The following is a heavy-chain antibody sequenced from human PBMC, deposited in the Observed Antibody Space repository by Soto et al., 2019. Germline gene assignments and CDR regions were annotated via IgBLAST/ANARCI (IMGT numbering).Heavy chain of an antibody. CDR1: GYTFTGFY. V-gene: IGHV1-2*02. CDR2: INPNNGDT. Sequence: ASVKVSCKASGYTFTGFYLHWVRRAPGQGLEWMGWINPNNGDTNYAQGFQGRVIMTRDTSITTAYMEVSRLRSDDTAVYYCARIRTYYYSSASLNHWGQGTQVTVSS. J-gene: IGHJ5*02. D-gene: IGHD3-22*01. CDR3: ARIRTYYYSSASLNH.